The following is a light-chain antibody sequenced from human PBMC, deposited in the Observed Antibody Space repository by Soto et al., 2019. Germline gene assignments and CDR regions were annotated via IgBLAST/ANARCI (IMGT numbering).Light chain of an antibody. V-gene: IGKV1-39*01. CDR2: SAS. CDR1: QRINIY. J-gene: IGKJ5*01. Sequence: DIQMTQSPSSLSTSLGDRFTITCRASQRINIYLNWYRQKPGKAPXXLIYSASNLQSGVPSRFSGSGSGTDFTLTISGLQSEDFATYYCQQSFSTPTFGQGTRLEIK. CDR3: QQSFSTPT.